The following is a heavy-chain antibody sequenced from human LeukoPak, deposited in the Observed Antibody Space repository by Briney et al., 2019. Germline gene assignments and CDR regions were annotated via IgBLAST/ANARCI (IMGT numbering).Heavy chain of an antibody. Sequence: PSETLSLSCAVYGGSFSSYYWSWIRQPPGKGLEWIGYIYYSGSTNYTPSLKSRVTISVDTSKNQFSLKLSSVTAADTAVYYCARLTGYDWESSYDYWGQGTLVTVSS. J-gene: IGHJ4*02. CDR3: ARLTGYDWESSYDY. CDR2: IYYSGST. CDR1: GGSFSSYY. V-gene: IGHV4-59*01. D-gene: IGHD5-12*01.